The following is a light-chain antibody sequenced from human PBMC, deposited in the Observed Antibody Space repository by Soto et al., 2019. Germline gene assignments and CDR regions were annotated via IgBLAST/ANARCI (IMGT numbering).Light chain of an antibody. J-gene: IGKJ1*01. V-gene: IGKV1-9*01. CDR2: GAS. CDR3: LLLNNDLR. Sequence: IQLTQSPSSLYASVGDRVTITCRASQGISTLLAWYQQKPGKAPKVLIYGASTLQSGVPSRFSGSGSATDSTLTISSLQPEDFATYYCLLLNNDLRFGQGAKADI. CDR1: QGISTL.